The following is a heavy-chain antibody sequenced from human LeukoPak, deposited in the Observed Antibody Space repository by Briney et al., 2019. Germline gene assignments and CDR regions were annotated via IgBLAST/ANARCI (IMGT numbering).Heavy chain of an antibody. J-gene: IGHJ4*02. V-gene: IGHV4-39*01. CDR1: GGSISSPTYY. Sequence: PSETLSLTCTVSGGSISSPTYYWAWIRQPPGKGLEWITTIHYSGSTYDNPSLKSRFAISVDTSKNQFFLKLSSVTAADTAVYYCAREYHYYDTRGYYYFDYWGQGTLVTVSS. CDR2: IHYSGST. D-gene: IGHD3-22*01. CDR3: AREYHYYDTRGYYYFDY.